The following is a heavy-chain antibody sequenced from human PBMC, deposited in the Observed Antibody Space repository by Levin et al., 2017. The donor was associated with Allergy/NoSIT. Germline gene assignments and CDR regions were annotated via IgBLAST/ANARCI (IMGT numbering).Heavy chain of an antibody. V-gene: IGHV3-30-3*01. Sequence: PGGSLRLSCAASGFTFSNYAMHWVRQAPGKGLEWLAVISYDGNNKFYADSVKGRFTISRDNSKDTLYLQMDSLRVEDTAVYYCVRDPKRSGWLDYWGQGTLVTVSS. CDR1: GFTFSNYA. D-gene: IGHD6-19*01. CDR3: VRDPKRSGWLDY. CDR2: ISYDGNNK. J-gene: IGHJ4*02.